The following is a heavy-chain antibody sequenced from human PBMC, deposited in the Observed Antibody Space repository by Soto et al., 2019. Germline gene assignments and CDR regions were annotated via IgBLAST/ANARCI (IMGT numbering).Heavy chain of an antibody. Sequence: SETLSLTYAVDGGNFRDHYWRWISKPQGKGLEWIGEINHSGSTNYNPSLKSRVTISVDTSKNQFSLKLSSVTAADTAVYYCARGPRGSSSWDRYYYYMDVWGKGTTVTVSS. CDR3: ARGPRGSSSWDRYYYYMDV. CDR2: INHSGST. D-gene: IGHD6-13*01. J-gene: IGHJ6*03. CDR1: GGNFRDHY. V-gene: IGHV4-34*01.